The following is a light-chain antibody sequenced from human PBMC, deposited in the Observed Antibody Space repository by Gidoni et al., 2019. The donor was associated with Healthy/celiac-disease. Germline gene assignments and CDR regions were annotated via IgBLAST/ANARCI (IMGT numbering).Light chain of an antibody. CDR2: PDS. V-gene: IGLV3-1*01. J-gene: IGLJ2*01. CDR3: QPWDSSIVV. Sequence: SYELTQPPSVSVSPGRTASITCSGEKLVDKYACWYQQTPGQSPVLVIDPDSRRPSGIPERLSGSHSANTATLTISGTPAMDEADYYCQPWDSSIVVFGGGTTLTVL. CDR1: KLVDKY.